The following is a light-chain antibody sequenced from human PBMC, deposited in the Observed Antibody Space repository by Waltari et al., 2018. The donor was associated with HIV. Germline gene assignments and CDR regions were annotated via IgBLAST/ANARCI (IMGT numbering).Light chain of an antibody. CDR3: SAYVGTLTPA. J-gene: IGLJ3*02. CDR2: GGS. Sequence: QSALTQPASVSGSPGQSITISCLASKVDLGYLTFVSWYQAFPGSAPRLIIYGGSIRSSRVSHRFSASNSGKTASLTISGLQTADEAIYYCSAYVGTLTPAFGGGTQVTVL. V-gene: IGLV2-14*01. CDR1: KVDLGYLTF.